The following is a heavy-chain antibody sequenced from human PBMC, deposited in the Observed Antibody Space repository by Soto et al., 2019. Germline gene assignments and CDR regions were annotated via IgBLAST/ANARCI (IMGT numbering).Heavy chain of an antibody. CDR2: ISPNGQGI. V-gene: IGHV3-23*01. J-gene: IGHJ1*01. CDR3: AKDRQYPREYFHH. D-gene: IGHD4-4*01. Sequence: XGSLRLTCGASGFTVISNGVSWVRQAPGKGLEWVAAISPNGQGIWYADSVKGRFTISRDISRNTVFLQMDSLRAEDTAVYYCAKDRQYPREYFHHWGQGTLVTVSS. CDR1: GFTVISNG.